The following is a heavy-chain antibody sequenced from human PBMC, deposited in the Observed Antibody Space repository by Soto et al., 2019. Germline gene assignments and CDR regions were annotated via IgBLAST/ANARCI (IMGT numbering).Heavy chain of an antibody. CDR3: ARGLSTGSPYSGGWYYCDS. Sequence: QVQIHQWGAGVLKPSETLSLTCAVNGGSFSGYIWTWIRQTPGRGLQWIGQINHSGSAVYNPSLKARVTISILSNATFALEMTSVTAADTAVYYCARGLSTGSPYSGGWYYCDSWGQAATVTVSS. CDR2: INHSGSA. V-gene: IGHV4-34*01. CDR1: GGSFSGYI. J-gene: IGHJ4*02. D-gene: IGHD3-10*01.